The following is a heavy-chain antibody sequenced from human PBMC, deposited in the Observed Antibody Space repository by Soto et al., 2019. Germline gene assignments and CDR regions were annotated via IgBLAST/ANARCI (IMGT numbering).Heavy chain of an antibody. V-gene: IGHV3-53*05. CDR3: AKVVHSSTWYRYFDY. CDR1: GFTVSSNY. D-gene: IGHD6-13*01. Sequence: GGSLSLSCAASGFTVSSNYMSWVRQAPGKGLEWVSVIYSGGSTYYADSVKGRFTISRDNSKNTLYLQMNSLRAEDTAVYYCAKVVHSSTWYRYFDYWGQGTLVTVSS. J-gene: IGHJ4*02. CDR2: IYSGGST.